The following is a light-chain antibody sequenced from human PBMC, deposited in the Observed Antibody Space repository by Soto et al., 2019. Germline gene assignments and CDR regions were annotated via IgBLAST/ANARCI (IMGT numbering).Light chain of an antibody. CDR3: CSYAGSYTKV. V-gene: IGLV2-11*01. J-gene: IGLJ2*01. CDR1: SSDVGYYKY. Sequence: QSVLTQPRSVSGSPGQSVTISCTGTSSDVGYYKYVSWFQQHPGKAPKLMIYDVSKRPSGVPDRFSGSNSGNTASLTISGLQAEDEADYYCCSYAGSYTKVFGGGTKLTVL. CDR2: DVS.